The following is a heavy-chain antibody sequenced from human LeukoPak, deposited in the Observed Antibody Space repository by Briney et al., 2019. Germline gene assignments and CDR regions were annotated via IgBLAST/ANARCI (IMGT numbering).Heavy chain of an antibody. J-gene: IGHJ4*02. Sequence: ASVKVSCKASGGTFSSYAISWVRQAPGQGLEWMGRIIPILGIANYAQKFQGRVTITADKSTSTAYMELSSLRSEDTAVYYCGRAVDSGYGRLFDYWGQGTLVTVSS. CDR3: GRAVDSGYGRLFDY. D-gene: IGHD5-12*01. CDR2: IIPILGIA. CDR1: GGTFSSYA. V-gene: IGHV1-69*04.